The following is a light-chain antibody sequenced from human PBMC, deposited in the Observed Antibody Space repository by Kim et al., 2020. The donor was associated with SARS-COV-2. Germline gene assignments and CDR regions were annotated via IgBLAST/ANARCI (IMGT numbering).Light chain of an antibody. CDR1: QTIINY. Sequence: ATVGDRVTIPCRASQTIINYLNWYQQKPGKAPKLLIYAASSLQSGVPSRFSGSGSGTDFTLTISDLQPEDFATYYCQQSYSTPQYTFGQGTKLEI. V-gene: IGKV1-39*01. J-gene: IGKJ2*01. CDR3: QQSYSTPQYT. CDR2: AAS.